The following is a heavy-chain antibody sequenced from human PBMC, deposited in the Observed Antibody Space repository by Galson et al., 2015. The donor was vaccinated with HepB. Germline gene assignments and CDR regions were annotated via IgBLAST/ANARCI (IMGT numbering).Heavy chain of an antibody. J-gene: IGHJ3*02. D-gene: IGHD4-23*01. CDR3: ARRETVVTSAYAFDI. CDR2: IDPSDSYT. Sequence: QSGAEVKKPGESLRISCKGSGYSFTSYWISWVRQMPGKGLEWMGRIDPSDSYTNYSPSFQGHVTISADKSISTAYLQWSSLKASDTAMYYCARRETVVTSAYAFDIWGQGTMVTVSS. V-gene: IGHV5-10-1*01. CDR1: GYSFTSYW.